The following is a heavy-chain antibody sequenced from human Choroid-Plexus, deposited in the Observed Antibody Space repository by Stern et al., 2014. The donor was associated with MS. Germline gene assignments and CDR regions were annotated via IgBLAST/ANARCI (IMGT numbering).Heavy chain of an antibody. J-gene: IGHJ5*02. CDR2: VSYGGSNK. CDR1: GFTFGSCA. CDR3: AKDRQYLTYFFDH. D-gene: IGHD2/OR15-2a*01. V-gene: IGHV3-30*18. Sequence: VHLVESGGGVVQPGRPLRLSCVASGFTFGSCAMHWVRQAPGQGLEWGAGVSYGGSNKYYADSVKGRFTISRDNSQNTLYMQMSSLRPEDTAVYYCAKDRQYLTYFFDHWGQGSLVTVSS.